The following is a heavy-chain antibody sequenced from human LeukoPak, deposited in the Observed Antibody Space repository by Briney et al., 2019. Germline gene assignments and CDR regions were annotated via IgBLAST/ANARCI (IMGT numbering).Heavy chain of an antibody. V-gene: IGHV3-48*01. D-gene: IGHD3-3*01. J-gene: IGHJ4*02. CDR1: GASINSYY. CDR2: ISSSSSTI. CDR3: AREDAGPTIFGVVITDDY. Sequence: ETLSLTCSVSGASINSYYWNWIRQSPGKGLEWVSYISSSSSTIYYADSVKGRFTISRDNAKNSLYLQMNSLRAEDTAVYYCAREDAGPTIFGVVITDDYWGQGTLVTVSS.